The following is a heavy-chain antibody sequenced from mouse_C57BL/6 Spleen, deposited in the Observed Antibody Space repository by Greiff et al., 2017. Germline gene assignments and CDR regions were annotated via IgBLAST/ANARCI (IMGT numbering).Heavy chain of an antibody. CDR2: INPNNGGT. J-gene: IGHJ3*01. CDR3: ARPDYYGSTSIAY. D-gene: IGHD1-1*01. V-gene: IGHV1-22*01. Sequence: VQLQQSGPELVKPGASVKMSCKASGYTFTDYNMHWVKQSHGKSLEWIGYINPNNGGTSYNQKFKGKATLTVNKSSSTAYMELRSLTSEDSAVYYCARPDYYGSTSIAYWGQGTLVTVSA. CDR1: GYTFTDYN.